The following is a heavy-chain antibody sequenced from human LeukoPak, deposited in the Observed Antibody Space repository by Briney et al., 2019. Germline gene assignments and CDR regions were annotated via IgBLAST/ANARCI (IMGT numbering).Heavy chain of an antibody. CDR2: IIPIFGTT. J-gene: IGHJ6*03. Sequence: SVKVSCKASGGTFNSYAISWVRQAPGQGLEWMGGIIPIFGTTNYARKFQGRVTITADKSTSTAYMELSSLRSEDTAVYYCAKGTPATYYYYMDVRGKGTTVTVSS. CDR1: GGTFNSYA. CDR3: AKGTPATYYYYMDV. D-gene: IGHD6-25*01. V-gene: IGHV1-69*06.